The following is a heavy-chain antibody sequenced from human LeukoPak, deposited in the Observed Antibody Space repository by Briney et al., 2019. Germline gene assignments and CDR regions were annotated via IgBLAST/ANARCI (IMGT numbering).Heavy chain of an antibody. D-gene: IGHD3-10*02. J-gene: IGHJ6*04. CDR2: ISSSGSNI. CDR3: AELGITMIGGF. Sequence: GGSLRLSCAASGFTFSSYEMNWVRQAPGKGLEWVSYISSSGSNIYYADSVKGRFTISRDNAKNSLYLQMNSLRAEDTAVYYCAELGITMIGGFWGKGTTVTISS. V-gene: IGHV3-48*03. CDR1: GFTFSSYE.